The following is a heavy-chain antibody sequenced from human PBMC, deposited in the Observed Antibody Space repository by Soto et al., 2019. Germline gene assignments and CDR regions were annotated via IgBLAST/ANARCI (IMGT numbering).Heavy chain of an antibody. D-gene: IGHD4-17*01. Sequence: QDQLVQSGAEVKKPGSSVKVSCKASGGTFSSHTFSWVRQDPGQGLEWMGRIIPALGTATYAQKFQGRVTITADESATTVYMELNSLRSEHTAVYYWARADFGDYWYVAFWGRGTLVTVSS. CDR2: IIPALGTA. J-gene: IGHJ2*01. CDR1: GGTFSSHT. V-gene: IGHV1-69*08. CDR3: ARADFGDYWYVAF.